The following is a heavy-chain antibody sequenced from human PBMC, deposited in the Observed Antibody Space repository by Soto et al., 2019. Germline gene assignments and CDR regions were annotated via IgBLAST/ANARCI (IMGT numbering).Heavy chain of an antibody. V-gene: IGHV3-30*18. Sequence: GGSLRLSCAASGFTFSSYGMHWVRQAPGKGLEWVAVISYDGSNKYYADSVKGRFTISRDNSKNTLYLQMNSLRAEDTAVYYCAKGGGYCSSTSCYEIGGYYYYYYMDVWGKGTTVTVSS. D-gene: IGHD2-2*01. CDR2: ISYDGSNK. J-gene: IGHJ6*03. CDR3: AKGGGYCSSTSCYEIGGYYYYYYMDV. CDR1: GFTFSSYG.